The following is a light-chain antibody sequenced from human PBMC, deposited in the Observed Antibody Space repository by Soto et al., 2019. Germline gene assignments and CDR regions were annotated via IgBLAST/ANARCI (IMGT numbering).Light chain of an antibody. Sequence: QSVLTQPPSVSGAPGQRVTISCTGSSSNIGAGYDVHWYQQLPGTAPKLLIYDNSNRPSGVPDRFSGSKSGTSASLAITGLQGEDEAEYYCQSYDSSLSGSVFGGGTKVTVL. V-gene: IGLV1-40*01. CDR2: DNS. CDR3: QSYDSSLSGSV. CDR1: SSNIGAGYD. J-gene: IGLJ2*01.